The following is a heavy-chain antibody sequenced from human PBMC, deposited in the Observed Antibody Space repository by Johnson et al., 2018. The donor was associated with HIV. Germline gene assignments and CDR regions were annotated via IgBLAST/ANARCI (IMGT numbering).Heavy chain of an antibody. CDR1: GFTFSSYG. CDR2: IWYDGSNK. J-gene: IGHJ3*02. V-gene: IGHV3-33*08. D-gene: IGHD1-1*01. CDR3: AREVSILEGAFDI. Sequence: QVQLVESGGGVVQPGRSLRLSCATSGFTFSSYGMHWVRQAPGKGLEWVAVIWYDGSNKYYADSVKGRFTISRDNSKNTLYLQMNSLRAEDTAVYYCAREVSILEGAFDIWGQGTMVTVSS.